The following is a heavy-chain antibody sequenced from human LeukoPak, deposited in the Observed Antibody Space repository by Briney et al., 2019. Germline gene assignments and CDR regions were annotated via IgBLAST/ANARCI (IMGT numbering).Heavy chain of an antibody. CDR1: GGPISSYY. D-gene: IGHD3-16*01. J-gene: IGHJ6*03. CDR3: ARDYGGGLDXAXX. Sequence: SETLSLTCTVSGGPISSYYWSWIRQPAGKGLEWIGRISSSGSTNYNPSLKSRVTMSVDTSKNQFSLKLTSVTAADTAVYSCARDYGGGLDXAXXWGXXXTVT. V-gene: IGHV4-4*07. CDR2: ISSSGST.